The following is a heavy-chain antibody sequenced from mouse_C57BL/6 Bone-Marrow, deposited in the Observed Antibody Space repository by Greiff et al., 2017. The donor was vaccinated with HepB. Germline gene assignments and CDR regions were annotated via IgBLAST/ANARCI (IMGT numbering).Heavy chain of an antibody. D-gene: IGHD3-2*01. CDR3: AQTTAPDY. CDR1: GYAFSSSW. Sequence: QVQLQQSGPELVKPGASVKISCKASGYAFSSSWMNWVKQRPGKGLEWIGRIYPGDGDTNYNGKFKGKATLTADKSSSTAYMQLSSLTSEDSAVYFCAQTTAPDYWGQGTTLTVSS. J-gene: IGHJ2*01. V-gene: IGHV1-82*01. CDR2: IYPGDGDT.